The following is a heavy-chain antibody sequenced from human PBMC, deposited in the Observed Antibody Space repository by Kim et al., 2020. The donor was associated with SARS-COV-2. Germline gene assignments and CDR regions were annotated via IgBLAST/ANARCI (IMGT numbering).Heavy chain of an antibody. V-gene: IGHV3-53*01. CDR2: IYSGGST. D-gene: IGHD3-22*01. Sequence: GGSLRLSCAASGFTVSSNYMSWVRQAPGKGLEWVSVIYSGGSTYYADSVKGRFTISRDNSKNTLYLQMNSLRAEDTAVYYCATLSNRLYYYDSSGYYDYWGQGTLVTVAS. J-gene: IGHJ4*02. CDR1: GFTVSSNY. CDR3: ATLSNRLYYYDSSGYYDY.